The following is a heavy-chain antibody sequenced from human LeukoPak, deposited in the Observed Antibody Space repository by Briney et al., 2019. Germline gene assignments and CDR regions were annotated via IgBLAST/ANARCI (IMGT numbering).Heavy chain of an antibody. CDR2: INHSGST. CDR1: GGSFSGYY. J-gene: IGHJ6*04. D-gene: IGHD3-10*01. CDR3: ARSPTIVRGVPGV. V-gene: IGHV4-34*01. Sequence: SETLSLTCAVYGGSFSGYYWSWIRQPPGKGLEWSGEINHSGSTNYNPSLKSRVTISVDTSKNQFSLKLSSVTAADTAVYYCARSPTIVRGVPGVWGKGTTVTISS.